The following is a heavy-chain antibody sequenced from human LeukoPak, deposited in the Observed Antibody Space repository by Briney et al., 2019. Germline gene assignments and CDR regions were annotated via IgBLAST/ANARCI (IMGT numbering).Heavy chain of an antibody. D-gene: IGHD3-22*01. V-gene: IGHV4-34*01. J-gene: IGHJ4*02. Sequence: SETLSLTRAVYGGSFSGYYWSWIRQPPGKGLEWIGEINHSGSTNYNPSLKSRVTTSVDTSKNQFSLKLSSVTAADTAVYYCARGRGIGYYYDSSGSDYWGQGTLVTVSS. CDR1: GGSFSGYY. CDR2: INHSGST. CDR3: ARGRGIGYYYDSSGSDY.